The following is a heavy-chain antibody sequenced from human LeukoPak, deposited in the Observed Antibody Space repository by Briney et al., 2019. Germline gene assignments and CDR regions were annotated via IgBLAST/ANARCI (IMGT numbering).Heavy chain of an antibody. Sequence: SETLSLTCTVSGGSISSSSYYWGWIRQPPGKGLEWIGSIYYSGSTYYNPSLKSRVTISVDTSKNQFSLKLSSVTAADTAVYYCARVRGSSGGDYFDYWGQGTLVTVSS. V-gene: IGHV4-39*07. D-gene: IGHD6-13*01. CDR2: IYYSGST. J-gene: IGHJ4*02. CDR1: GGSISSSSYY. CDR3: ARVRGSSGGDYFDY.